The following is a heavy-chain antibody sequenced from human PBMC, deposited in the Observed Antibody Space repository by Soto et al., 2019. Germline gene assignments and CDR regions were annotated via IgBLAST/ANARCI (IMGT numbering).Heavy chain of an antibody. Sequence: ASVKVSCKTSGYTFNSYYMHWARQAPGQGLEWMGIINPSGGSTSYAQIFQGRVTMTRDTSTSTVYMELSSLRSEDTAVYYCARENGVWSFDYWGQGXLVTVYS. V-gene: IGHV1-46*02. CDR3: ARENGVWSFDY. J-gene: IGHJ4*02. D-gene: IGHD2-8*01. CDR2: INPSGGST. CDR1: GYTFNSYY.